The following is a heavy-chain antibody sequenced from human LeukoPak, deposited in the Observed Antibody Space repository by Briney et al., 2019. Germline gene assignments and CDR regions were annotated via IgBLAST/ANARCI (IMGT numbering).Heavy chain of an antibody. CDR3: ARTANSLRYFDTYYFDY. D-gene: IGHD3-9*01. Sequence: SETLSLTCTVSGGSISSYYWSWIRQPPGTGLEWIGYIYYSGSTNYNPSLKSRVTISVDTSKNQFSLKLSSVTTADTAVYYCARTANSLRYFDTYYFDYWGQGTLVTVSS. V-gene: IGHV4-59*08. CDR2: IYYSGST. CDR1: GGSISSYY. J-gene: IGHJ4*02.